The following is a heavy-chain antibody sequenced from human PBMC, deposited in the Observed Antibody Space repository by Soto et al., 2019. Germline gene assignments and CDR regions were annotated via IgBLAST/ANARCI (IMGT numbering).Heavy chain of an antibody. V-gene: IGHV4-4*07. J-gene: IGHJ5*02. Sequence: QVQLQESGPGLVKPSETLSLTCTVSGGSISSYYWSWIRQPAGKGLEWIGRIYTSGSTNYNPSLKRRVTMSVDTSKNQFSLKLSSVTAADTAVYYCARDSRRYDFWSGYHNWFDPWGQGTLVTVSS. D-gene: IGHD3-3*01. CDR3: ARDSRRYDFWSGYHNWFDP. CDR1: GGSISSYY. CDR2: IYTSGST.